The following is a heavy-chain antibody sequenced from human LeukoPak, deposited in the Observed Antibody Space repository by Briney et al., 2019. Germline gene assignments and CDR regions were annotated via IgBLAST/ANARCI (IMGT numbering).Heavy chain of an antibody. CDR2: VNLQGST. CDR3: AREGGPYRPLDY. CDR1: GGSITNTNY. Sequence: PSETLSLTCGVSGGSITNTNYWTWVRQPPGGGLEWIGEVNLQGSTNYNPSLRGRVAISVDTSENHISLQLTSVTAADTAVYYCAREGGPYRPLDYSGQGTLVTVSS. J-gene: IGHJ4*02. V-gene: IGHV4-4*02.